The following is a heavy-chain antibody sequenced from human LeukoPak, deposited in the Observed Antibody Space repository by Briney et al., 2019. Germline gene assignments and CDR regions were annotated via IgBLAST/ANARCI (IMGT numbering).Heavy chain of an antibody. CDR2: ISSSSSYI. Sequence: PGGSLRLSCAASGFTFSSYSMNWVRQAPGKGLEWVSSISSSSSYIYYADSVKGRFTISRDNAKNSLYLQMNSLRAEDTAVYYCARDRGYSYGYLGGYYYGMDVWGQGTTVTVSS. CDR3: ARDRGYSYGYLGGYYYGMDV. CDR1: GFTFSSYS. D-gene: IGHD5-18*01. J-gene: IGHJ6*02. V-gene: IGHV3-21*04.